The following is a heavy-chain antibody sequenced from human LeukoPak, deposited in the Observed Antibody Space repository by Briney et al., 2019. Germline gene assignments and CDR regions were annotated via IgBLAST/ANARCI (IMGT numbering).Heavy chain of an antibody. J-gene: IGHJ4*02. D-gene: IGHD3-22*01. CDR1: GFTFSSYE. CDR2: ISSSGSTI. CDR3: ARDPRGYYGSSGQPHDY. Sequence: GGSLRLSCAASGFTFSSYEMNWVRQAPGKGLEWVSYISSSGSTIYYADSVKGRFTISRDNAKNSLYLQMNSLRAEDTAVYYCARDPRGYYGSSGQPHDYWGQGTLVTVSS. V-gene: IGHV3-48*03.